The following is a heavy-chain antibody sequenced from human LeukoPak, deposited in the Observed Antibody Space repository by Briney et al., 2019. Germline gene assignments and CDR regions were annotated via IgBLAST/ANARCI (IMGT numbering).Heavy chain of an antibody. Sequence: GRSLRLSCAASGFTFSTYDMHWVRHAPGKGLEWVAVISYDGSEKYYADSVKGRFTISRDNSKNRLYLQMNSLRPDDTAVYYCARDGYSSSWPDYWGQGTLVTVSS. CDR1: GFTFSTYD. V-gene: IGHV3-33*01. CDR2: ISYDGSEK. J-gene: IGHJ4*02. D-gene: IGHD6-13*01. CDR3: ARDGYSSSWPDY.